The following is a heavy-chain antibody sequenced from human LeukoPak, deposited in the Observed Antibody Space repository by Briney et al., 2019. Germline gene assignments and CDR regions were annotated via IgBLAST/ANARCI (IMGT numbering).Heavy chain of an antibody. D-gene: IGHD6-19*01. V-gene: IGHV6-1*01. Sequence: SQTLSLTCAISGDXVSSNSVVWNWIRQSPSRGLEWLGRTYFRSKWYYDYAVSVISRITINPDTSKNQFSLHLHSVTPEDTAVYYCARQAVAARGLDYWGREPWSPSPQ. CDR1: GDXVSSNSVV. CDR2: TYFRSKWYY. J-gene: IGHJ4*02. CDR3: ARQAVAARGLDY.